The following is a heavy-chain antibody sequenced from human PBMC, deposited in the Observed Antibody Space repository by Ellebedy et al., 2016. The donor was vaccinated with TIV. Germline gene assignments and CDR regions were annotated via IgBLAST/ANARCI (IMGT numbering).Heavy chain of an antibody. Sequence: GESLKISCAASGFTFSSYAMSWVRQAPGKGLEWVSTISHTGSRTYYADSVEGRFTISRDNSKNTLYLQMNSLRAEDTAVYYCAKDRGYYGSGSLLDYWGQGALVTVSS. CDR3: AKDRGYYGSGSLLDY. CDR1: GFTFSSYA. J-gene: IGHJ4*02. V-gene: IGHV3-23*01. D-gene: IGHD3-10*01. CDR2: ISHTGSRT.